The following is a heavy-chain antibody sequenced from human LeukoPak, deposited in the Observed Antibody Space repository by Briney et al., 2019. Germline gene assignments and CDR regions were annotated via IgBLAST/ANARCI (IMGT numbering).Heavy chain of an antibody. D-gene: IGHD3-22*01. Sequence: GGSLRLSCAASGFTFSSHGMHWVRQAPGKGLEWVAFIRHDASNKFYADYVKGRFTISRDNSDNTVSLQMNSLRDEDTALYYCAKMDSYRTPVGADSWGYYSDYWGQGTLVTVSS. J-gene: IGHJ4*02. V-gene: IGHV3-30*02. CDR1: GFTFSSHG. CDR3: AKMDSYRTPVGADSWGYYSDY. CDR2: IRHDASNK.